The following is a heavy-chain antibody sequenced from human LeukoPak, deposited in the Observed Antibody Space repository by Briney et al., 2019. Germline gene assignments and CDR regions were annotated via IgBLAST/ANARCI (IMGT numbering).Heavy chain of an antibody. J-gene: IGHJ4*02. V-gene: IGHV4-4*02. Sequence: PSETLSLTCAVSGGSISSSNWWSWVRQPPGKGLEWIGEIHHSGSTNYNPSLKSRVTISVDKSKNQFSLKLSSVTAADTAVYYCARNSRRSSSWYFDYWGQGTLVTVSS. D-gene: IGHD6-13*01. CDR1: GGSISSSNW. CDR3: ARNSRRSSSWYFDY. CDR2: IHHSGST.